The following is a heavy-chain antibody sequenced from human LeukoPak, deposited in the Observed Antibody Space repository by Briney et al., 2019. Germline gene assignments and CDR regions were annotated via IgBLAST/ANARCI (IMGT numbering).Heavy chain of an antibody. CDR3: ARAGNYYGMDV. V-gene: IGHV4-39*07. CDR1: GGSISSTTYY. CDR2: IYYSGST. Sequence: ASETLSLTCTVSGGSISSTTYYWGWIRRPPGKGLEWIGSIYYSGSTYYNPSLKSRVTISVDTSKNQFSLKLSSVTAADTAVYYCARAGNYYGMDVWGQGTTVTVSS. J-gene: IGHJ6*02. D-gene: IGHD1-14*01.